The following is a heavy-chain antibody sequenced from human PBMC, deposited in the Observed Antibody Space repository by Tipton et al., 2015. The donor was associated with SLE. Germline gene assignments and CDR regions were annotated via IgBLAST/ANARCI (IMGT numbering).Heavy chain of an antibody. CDR3: ARVDGSGPDAFHI. Sequence: TLSLTCTVSGGSINVYSWSWIRQPPGKGLEWIGYIYTSGSTNYNPSLKSRVTISVDTSKNLFSLKLSSVTAADTAVYYCARVDGSGPDAFHIWGQGTMVIVSS. J-gene: IGHJ3*02. CDR1: GGSINVYS. CDR2: IYTSGST. V-gene: IGHV4-4*08. D-gene: IGHD3-10*01.